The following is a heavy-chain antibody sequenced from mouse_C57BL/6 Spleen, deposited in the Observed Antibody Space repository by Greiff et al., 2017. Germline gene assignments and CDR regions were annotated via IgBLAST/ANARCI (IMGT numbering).Heavy chain of an antibody. CDR2: IHPNSGST. V-gene: IGHV1-64*01. Sequence: QVQLQQPGAELVKPGASVKLSCKASGYTFTSYWMHWVKQRPGQGLEWIGMIHPNSGSTNYNEKFKSKATLTVDKSSSTAYMQLSSLTSEDSAVYYCAIGGYYGSSYAMDYWGQGTSVTVSS. CDR3: AIGGYYGSSYAMDY. CDR1: GYTFTSYW. D-gene: IGHD1-1*01. J-gene: IGHJ4*01.